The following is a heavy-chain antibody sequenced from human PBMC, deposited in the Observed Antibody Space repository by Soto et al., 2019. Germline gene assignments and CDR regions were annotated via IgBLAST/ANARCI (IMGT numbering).Heavy chain of an antibody. J-gene: IGHJ4*02. CDR2: ISYDGSNK. CDR3: ARDPRGTTVTTRYFDY. CDR1: GFTFSGYA. Sequence: PGGSLRLSCAASGFTFSGYAMHWVRQSPGKGLEWVAVISYDGSNKYYADSVKGRFTISRDNSKNTLYLQMNSLRAEDTAVYYCARDPRGTTVTTRYFDYWGQGTLVTVSS. V-gene: IGHV3-30-3*01. D-gene: IGHD4-17*01.